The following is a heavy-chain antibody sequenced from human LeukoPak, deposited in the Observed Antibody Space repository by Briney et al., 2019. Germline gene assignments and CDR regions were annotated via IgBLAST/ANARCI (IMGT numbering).Heavy chain of an antibody. V-gene: IGHV3-30-3*01. CDR2: ISYDGSNK. D-gene: IGHD3-10*01. CDR3: ARDESYYGSGSYYDY. Sequence: GGSLRLSCAASGFTFSSYAMHWVRQAPGKGLEWVAVISYDGSNKYYADSVKGRFTISRDNSKNTLYLQMNSLRAEDTAVYYCARDESYYGSGSYYDYWGQGTLVTVSS. J-gene: IGHJ4*02. CDR1: GFTFSSYA.